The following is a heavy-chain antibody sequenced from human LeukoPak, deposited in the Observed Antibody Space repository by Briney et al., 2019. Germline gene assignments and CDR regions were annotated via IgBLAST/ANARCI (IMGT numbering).Heavy chain of an antibody. CDR3: ARHPPSSYYDFWSGYYTKGGSFDY. CDR2: IRYDGSNK. Sequence: GGSLRLSCAASGFTFSSYGMHWVRQAPCKGLEWVALIRYDGSNKYYTDSVKDRFTISRDNSKNTLYLQMNSLRAEDTAVYYCARHPPSSYYDFWSGYYTKGGSFDYWGQGTLVTVSS. J-gene: IGHJ4*02. D-gene: IGHD3-3*01. CDR1: GFTFSSYG. V-gene: IGHV3-30*02.